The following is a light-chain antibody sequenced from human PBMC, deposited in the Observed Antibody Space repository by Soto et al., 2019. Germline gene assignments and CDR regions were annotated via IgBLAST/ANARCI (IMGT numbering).Light chain of an antibody. CDR1: QNVGDN. CDR3: QQRYNWPPTT. V-gene: IGKV3-11*01. J-gene: IGKJ5*01. CDR2: DAS. Sequence: MTQSPDTLSVSPGESATLSCTASQNVGDNLAWYQQKPGQAPRLLIYDASIRATGIPARFSGSGSGTDFTLTISSLEPEDFAVYYCQQRYNWPPTTFGQGTRLENK.